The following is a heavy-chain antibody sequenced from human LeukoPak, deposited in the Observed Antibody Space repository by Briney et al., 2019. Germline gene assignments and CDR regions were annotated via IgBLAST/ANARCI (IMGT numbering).Heavy chain of an antibody. J-gene: IGHJ4*02. CDR1: GLTFSSYG. D-gene: IGHD3-10*01. CDR3: ARDLYGSGSYYMGFDY. Sequence: PGGTLRLSCAASGLTFSSYGMSWVRQAPGRGLEWVSAISTTGGTTYYTDSVQGRFTISRDNSKNMMYVQMNSLRAEDTAVYYCARDLYGSGSYYMGFDYWGQGTLVTVSS. V-gene: IGHV3-23*01. CDR2: ISTTGGTT.